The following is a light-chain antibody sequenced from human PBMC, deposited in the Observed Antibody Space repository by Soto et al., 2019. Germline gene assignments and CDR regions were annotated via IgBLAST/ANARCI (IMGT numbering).Light chain of an antibody. Sequence: EIVLTQSLATISLSPVSRATLSCRASQSLGSYLAGYQQKPGQAPRLLIYDASNRASGIPARFSGSGSGTDFTLTISSLEPEDSAVYYCQHRANLWTFGQGTKVDIK. CDR1: QSLGSY. J-gene: IGKJ1*01. CDR2: DAS. V-gene: IGKV3-11*01. CDR3: QHRANLWT.